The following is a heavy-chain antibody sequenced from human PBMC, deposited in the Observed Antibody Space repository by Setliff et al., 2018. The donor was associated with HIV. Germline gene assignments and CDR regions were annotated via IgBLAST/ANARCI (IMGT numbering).Heavy chain of an antibody. D-gene: IGHD3-9*01. J-gene: IGHJ3*02. CDR1: GYTFTDYY. CDR3: ATSGFYDILTGPTPGVFDI. V-gene: IGHV1-24*01. CDR2: FDPEGDET. Sequence: ASVKVSCKTSGYTFTDYYMHWVRQAPGEGLEWMGGFDPEGDETVYAEKFQGRVTMTEDTSTDTAYMALSSLRSEDTAMYYCATSGFYDILTGPTPGVFDIWGQGTMVTVSS.